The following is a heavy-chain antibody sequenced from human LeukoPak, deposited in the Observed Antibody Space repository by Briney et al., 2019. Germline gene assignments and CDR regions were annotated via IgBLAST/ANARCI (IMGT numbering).Heavy chain of an antibody. J-gene: IGHJ4*02. V-gene: IGHV3-74*01. Sequence: PGGSLRLSCAASGFTFSSYWMHWVRQAPGKGLVWVSRINSDGSSTSQADSVKGRFTISRDNVKNTLFLQMNSLRAEDTAVYYCARGSSGYYHATLDYWGQGTLVTVSS. D-gene: IGHD3-22*01. CDR1: GFTFSSYW. CDR3: ARGSSGYYHATLDY. CDR2: INSDGSST.